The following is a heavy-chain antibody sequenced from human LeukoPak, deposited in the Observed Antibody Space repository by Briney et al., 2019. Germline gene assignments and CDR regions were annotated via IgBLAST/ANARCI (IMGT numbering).Heavy chain of an antibody. Sequence: SETLSLTRTVSGGSIRVYYWSWIRPPPRNGLEWIGYVYFRRSTTYNPPLKSRVTMSVDTSKNQFSLKLSSVSAADTAVYYCARGDFCSSTSCYLRPMDVWGKGTTVTVSS. J-gene: IGHJ6*03. V-gene: IGHV4-59*01. CDR1: GGSIRVYY. CDR2: VYFRRST. CDR3: ARGDFCSSTSCYLRPMDV. D-gene: IGHD2-2*01.